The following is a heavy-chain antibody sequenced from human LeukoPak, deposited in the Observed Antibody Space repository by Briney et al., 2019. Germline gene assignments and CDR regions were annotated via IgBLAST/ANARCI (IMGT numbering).Heavy chain of an antibody. CDR2: INSDGSST. Sequence: GGSLRLSCAASGFTFSSYWMYWVRQAPGKGLVWVSRINSDGSSTSYADSVKGRFTISSDNAKNTLYLQMNSLRAEDTAVYYCAKGSWDEAMASYSSGMDAWGKGTTVTV. D-gene: IGHD5-18*01. CDR1: GFTFSSYW. V-gene: IGHV3-74*01. J-gene: IGHJ6*04. CDR3: AKGSWDEAMASYSSGMDA.